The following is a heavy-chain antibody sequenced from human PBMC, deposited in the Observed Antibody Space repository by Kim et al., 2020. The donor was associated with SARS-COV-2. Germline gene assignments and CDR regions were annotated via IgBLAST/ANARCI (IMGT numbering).Heavy chain of an antibody. V-gene: IGHV3-66*01. Sequence: GGSLRLSCAASGFTVSRNYMSWVRQAPGKGLEWVSVIYSGGSTYYADSVKGRFTISRDNSKNTLYLQMNSLRAEDTAVYYCARDKVGAAAGTGYWGQGTLVTVSS. CDR2: IYSGGST. CDR3: ARDKVGAAAGTGY. CDR1: GFTVSRNY. J-gene: IGHJ4*02. D-gene: IGHD6-13*01.